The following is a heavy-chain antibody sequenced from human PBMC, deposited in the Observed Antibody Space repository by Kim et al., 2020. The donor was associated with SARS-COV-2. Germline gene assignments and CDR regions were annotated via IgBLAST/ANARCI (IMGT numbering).Heavy chain of an antibody. CDR1: GYTFTSYA. CDR2: INTNTGNP. D-gene: IGHD3-10*01. J-gene: IGHJ6*02. CDR3: ARGATMVQGVILYYYYGMDV. Sequence: ASVKVSCKASGYTFTSYATNWVRQAPGQGLEWMGWINTNTGNPTYAQGFTGRFVFSLDTSVSTAYLQISSLKAEDTAVYYCARGATMVQGVILYYYYGMDVWGQGTTVTVSS. V-gene: IGHV7-4-1*02.